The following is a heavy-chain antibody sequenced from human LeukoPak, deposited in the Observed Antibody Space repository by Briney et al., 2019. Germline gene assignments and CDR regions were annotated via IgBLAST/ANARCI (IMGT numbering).Heavy chain of an antibody. CDR2: IYYSGST. V-gene: IGHV4-59*01. CDR1: GGSISSYY. Sequence: PSETLSLTCTVSGGSISSYYWSWIRQPPGKGLEWIGYIYYSGSTNYNPSLKSRVTISVDTSKNQFSLKLSSVTAADTAVYYYARVARIAAAGTLYFDYWGQGTLVTVSS. J-gene: IGHJ4*02. D-gene: IGHD6-13*01. CDR3: ARVARIAAAGTLYFDY.